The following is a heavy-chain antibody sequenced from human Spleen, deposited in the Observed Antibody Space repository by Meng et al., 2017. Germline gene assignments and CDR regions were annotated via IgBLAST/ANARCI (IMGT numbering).Heavy chain of an antibody. CDR1: GFTFSNSD. CDR2: VSWNGSRT. D-gene: IGHD2-15*01. Sequence: GESLKISCAASGFTFSNSDMNWVRQAPGKGLEWVSGVSWNGSRTHYADSVKGRFIISRDNSRNFLYQQMNSLRAEDTAVCYCACCRMTLFNWFDPWGPGTLVTVSS. V-gene: IGHV3-19*01. J-gene: IGHJ5*02. CDR3: ACCRMTLFNWFDP.